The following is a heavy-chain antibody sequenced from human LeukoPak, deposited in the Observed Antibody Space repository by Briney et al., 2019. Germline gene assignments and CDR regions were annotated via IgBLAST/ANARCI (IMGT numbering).Heavy chain of an antibody. V-gene: IGHV4-34*01. CDR3: ARLPIKTGTTC. D-gene: IGHD1-7*01. Sequence: SETLSLTCAVYGGSFSGYYWSWIRQPPGKGLEWIGEINHSGSTNYNPSLKSRVTISVDTSKNQFSLKLSSVTAADTAVYYCARLPIKTGTTCWGQGTLVTVSS. J-gene: IGHJ4*02. CDR2: INHSGST. CDR1: GGSFSGYY.